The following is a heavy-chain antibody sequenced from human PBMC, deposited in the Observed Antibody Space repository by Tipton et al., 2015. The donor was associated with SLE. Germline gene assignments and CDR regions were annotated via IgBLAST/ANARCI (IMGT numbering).Heavy chain of an antibody. CDR2: IFYSENI. Sequence: PGLVKPSETLSLTCTVSGSSVSSHYWSWIRQPPGKELEWIGYIFYSENINYNPSLKSRVTISMDTSKNQFSLRLISVTAADTAFYYCARERHVGAPDIWGQGTLVTVSS. V-gene: IGHV4-59*02. D-gene: IGHD1-26*01. J-gene: IGHJ4*02. CDR3: ARERHVGAPDI. CDR1: GSSVSSHY.